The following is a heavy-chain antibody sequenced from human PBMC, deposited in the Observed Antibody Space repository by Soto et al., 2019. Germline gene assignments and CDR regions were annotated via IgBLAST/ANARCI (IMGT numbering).Heavy chain of an antibody. CDR3: AHSIASAGTGGSDFDY. CDR1: GFSRSTSGGG. D-gene: IGHD6-13*01. Sequence: QITLKESGPTLVKPTQTLTLTCTFSGFSRSTSGGGVGWIRQPTGKALAWLALIYWDDDKGYSPSLKSRLTITKDSSKSQVVLTLTNRAPVDTATYYCAHSIASAGTGGSDFDYWGHGTLVTFSS. J-gene: IGHJ4*01. CDR2: IYWDDDK. V-gene: IGHV2-5*02.